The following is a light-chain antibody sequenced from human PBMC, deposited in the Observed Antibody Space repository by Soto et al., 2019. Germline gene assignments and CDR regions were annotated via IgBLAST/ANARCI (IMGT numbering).Light chain of an antibody. CDR2: QVS. CDR3: SSYSSSSTFYV. CDR1: SSDIGGFYY. J-gene: IGLJ1*01. Sequence: QSALTRPASVSGSPGQSITISCTGTSSDIGGFYYVSWYQHHPGKDPKLMIYQVSNRPSGVSNRFSGSKSGNTASLTISGLQAEDEADYFCSSYSSSSTFYVFGAGTKVTVL. V-gene: IGLV2-14*01.